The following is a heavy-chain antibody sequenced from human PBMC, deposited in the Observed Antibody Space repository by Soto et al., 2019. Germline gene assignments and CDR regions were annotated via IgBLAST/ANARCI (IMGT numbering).Heavy chain of an antibody. J-gene: IGHJ4*02. Sequence: QVQLVQSGAEVKKPGASVKVSCKASGYTSITYGVSWVRQAPGQGLDWLGWISTYNGNTRYAERLQGRVTMTTDTTTNTAYMELRNLRSDDTAVYYCARRPTDYYDNSANYFLDYWGQGTLVTVSS. CDR3: ARRPTDYYDNSANYFLDY. CDR1: GYTSITYG. V-gene: IGHV1-18*01. CDR2: ISTYNGNT. D-gene: IGHD3-22*01.